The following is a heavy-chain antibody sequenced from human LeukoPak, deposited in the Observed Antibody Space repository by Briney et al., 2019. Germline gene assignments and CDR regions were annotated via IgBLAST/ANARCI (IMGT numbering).Heavy chain of an antibody. CDR1: GGSISSYY. CDR3: ARQQGGESYRNFAY. Sequence: SETLSLTCTVSGGSISSYYWNWVRQPPREGLEWSGYIYDSGGTNYNPSPKSRVTISLDTSKNKSSLRLSSLTAADTAVYYCARQQGGESYRNFAYWRQGTLVTVSS. CDR2: IYDSGGT. V-gene: IGHV4-59*01. J-gene: IGHJ4*02. D-gene: IGHD3-16*02.